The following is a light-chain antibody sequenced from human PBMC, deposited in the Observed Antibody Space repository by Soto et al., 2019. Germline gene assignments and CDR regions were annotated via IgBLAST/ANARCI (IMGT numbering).Light chain of an antibody. J-gene: IGLJ3*02. V-gene: IGLV1-44*01. CDR1: SSNVGSHT. CDR2: AND. Sequence: QSALNQPPSLSGTPGQRVTVSCSGGSSNVGSHTVQWYQQLPGKAPRLLIFANDQRPSGVPDRCSGSKSGTSASLASSGLRPEDEATFYCAAWDDSLNGGVFGGGTKVTVL. CDR3: AAWDDSLNGGV.